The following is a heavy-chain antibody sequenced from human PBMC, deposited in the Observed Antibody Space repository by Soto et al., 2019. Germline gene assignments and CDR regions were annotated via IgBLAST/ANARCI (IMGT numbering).Heavy chain of an antibody. CDR3: ARDRSTYGGGGTGEVKENWFDP. Sequence: SETLSLTCSVSGGSISRYYWSCIRQPPGNGLEWIGYAYYSGDTGYNPSLKSRVTMAVDTSKNQVSLKLSSVTAADTAVYYCARDRSTYGGGGTGEVKENWFDPWGQGALVTVSS. J-gene: IGHJ5*02. CDR2: AYYSGDT. CDR1: GGSISRYY. D-gene: IGHD2-8*01. V-gene: IGHV4-59*01.